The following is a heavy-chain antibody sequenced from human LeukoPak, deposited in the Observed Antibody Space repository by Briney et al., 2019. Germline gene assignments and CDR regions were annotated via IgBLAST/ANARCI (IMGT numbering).Heavy chain of an antibody. CDR1: GDSVSNKSAT. V-gene: IGHV6-1*01. J-gene: IGHJ3*02. CDR3: ARAGDYDILTGYYDHDAFDI. D-gene: IGHD3-9*01. Sequence: SQTLSLTCAISGDSVSNKSATWNWIRQSPSRGLEWLGRTYYRSKWYNDYAVSVKSRITINPDTSKNQFSLQLNSVTPEDTAVYYCARAGDYDILTGYYDHDAFDIWGQGTMVTVSS. CDR2: TYYRSKWYN.